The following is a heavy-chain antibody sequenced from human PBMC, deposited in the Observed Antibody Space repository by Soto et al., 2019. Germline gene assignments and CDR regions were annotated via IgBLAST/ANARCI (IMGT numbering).Heavy chain of an antibody. D-gene: IGHD3-16*01. CDR2: IHHSGST. Sequence: SETLSLTCGVSGGSVSRDNWWSWVRQPPGKGLEWIGEIHHSGSTNYSPSLESRVTMSVDKSRNQFSLKLTSVTAADTAVYYCAENGSYDLVNWGQGTRVTVSS. CDR3: AENGSYDLVN. V-gene: IGHV4-4*02. J-gene: IGHJ4*02. CDR1: GGSVSRDNW.